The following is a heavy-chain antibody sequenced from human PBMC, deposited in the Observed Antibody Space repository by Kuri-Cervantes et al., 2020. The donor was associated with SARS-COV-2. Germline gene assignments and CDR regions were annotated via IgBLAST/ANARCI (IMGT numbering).Heavy chain of an antibody. D-gene: IGHD1-14*01. CDR2: ITPIFGTA. J-gene: IGHJ6*03. V-gene: IGHV1-69*05. Sequence: SVKVSCKASGGTFSSYAISWVRQAPGQGLEWMGGITPIFGTANYAQKFQGRVTITTDESTSTAYMELSSLRSEDTAVYYCARCMWGRNPDYYYYMDVWGKGTTVTVSS. CDR1: GGTFSSYA. CDR3: ARCMWGRNPDYYYYMDV.